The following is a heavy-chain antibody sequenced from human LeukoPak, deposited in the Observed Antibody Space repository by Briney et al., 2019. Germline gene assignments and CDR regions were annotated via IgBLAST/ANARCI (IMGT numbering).Heavy chain of an antibody. V-gene: IGHV5-51*01. CDR2: IYPGDSDT. D-gene: IGHD6-13*01. CDR3: ARLSIAAAGTYNWFDP. Sequence: GESLKISCKGSGYSFTSYWIGWVRQMPGKGLEWMGIIYPGDSDTRYSPSFQGQVTISADKSISTAYLRWSSLKASDTAMYYCARLSIAAAGTYNWFDPWGQGTLVTVSS. J-gene: IGHJ5*02. CDR1: GYSFTSYW.